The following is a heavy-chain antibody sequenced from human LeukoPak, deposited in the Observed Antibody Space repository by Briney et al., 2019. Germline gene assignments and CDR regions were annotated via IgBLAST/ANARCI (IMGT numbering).Heavy chain of an antibody. Sequence: GASVKVSCKASGYTFTSYDINWVRQATGQGLEWMGWMNPNSGNTGYAQKFQGRVTMTRNTSISTAYMELSSLRSEDTAVYYCARAYVAWPSLNYWGQGTLVTVSS. D-gene: IGHD2-15*01. V-gene: IGHV1-8*01. J-gene: IGHJ4*02. CDR2: MNPNSGNT. CDR1: GYTFTSYD. CDR3: ARAYVAWPSLNY.